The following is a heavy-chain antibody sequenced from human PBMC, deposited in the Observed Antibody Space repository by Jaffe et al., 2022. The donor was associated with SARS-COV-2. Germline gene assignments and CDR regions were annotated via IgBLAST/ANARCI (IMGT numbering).Heavy chain of an antibody. D-gene: IGHD2-15*01. V-gene: IGHV3-33*01. CDR1: GLTFRNFG. CDR3: ATSYTTGWTRGYFDW. CDR2: IWNDGIRK. J-gene: IGHJ5*01. Sequence: QVQLVESGGGVVQPGRSLRLSCAASGLTFRNFGFHWVRQAPGKGLEWVAVIWNDGIRKDYADSVKGRFTISRDNSKNTLFLEMNGLRDEDTAVYYCATSYTTGWTRGYFDWWGHGTLVTVSS.